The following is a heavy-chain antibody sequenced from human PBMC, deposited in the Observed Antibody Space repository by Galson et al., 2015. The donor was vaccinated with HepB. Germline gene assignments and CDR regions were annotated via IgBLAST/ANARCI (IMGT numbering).Heavy chain of an antibody. V-gene: IGHV3-11*06. Sequence: SLRLSCAASGFTFSDYYMSWIRQAPGKGLEWVSYISSSSSYTNYADSVKGRFTISRDNAKNSLYLQMNSLRAEDTAVYCCARSPFWLVDYWGQGTLVTVSS. CDR3: ARSPFWLVDY. J-gene: IGHJ4*02. CDR2: ISSSSSYT. D-gene: IGHD6-6*01. CDR1: GFTFSDYY.